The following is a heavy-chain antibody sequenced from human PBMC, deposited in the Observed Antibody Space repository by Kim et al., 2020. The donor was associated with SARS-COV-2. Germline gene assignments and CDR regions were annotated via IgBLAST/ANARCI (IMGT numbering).Heavy chain of an antibody. Sequence: GSEKYYVDAVRGRFTNSRDNDKNSLYLQMNGLRDEDTAVYYCTSRGRGQNWGQGTLVTVSA. J-gene: IGHJ4*02. CDR2: GSEK. CDR3: TSRGRGQN. V-gene: IGHV3-7*01. D-gene: IGHD3-10*01.